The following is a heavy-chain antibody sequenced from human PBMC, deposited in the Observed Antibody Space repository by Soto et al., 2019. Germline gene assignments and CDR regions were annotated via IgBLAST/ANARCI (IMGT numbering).Heavy chain of an antibody. CDR3: ARGSIVVVPAAAYYYYYGRDV. CDR2: IIPIFGTV. CDR1: GGTFSSYA. J-gene: IGHJ6*02. D-gene: IGHD2-2*01. Sequence: QVQLVQSGAEVKKPGSSVKVSCKASGGTFSSYAISWVRQAPGQGLEWMGGIIPIFGTVNYAQKFQGRVTITADESTSTAYMELSNLRSEDTAVYYCARGSIVVVPAAAYYYYYGRDVWGQGTTVTVSS. V-gene: IGHV1-69*01.